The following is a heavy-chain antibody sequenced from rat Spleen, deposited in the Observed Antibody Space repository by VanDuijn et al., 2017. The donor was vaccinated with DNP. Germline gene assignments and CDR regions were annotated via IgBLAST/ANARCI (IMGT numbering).Heavy chain of an antibody. D-gene: IGHD1-2*01. CDR3: ARGSSSIYWYFDF. J-gene: IGHJ1*01. CDR2: IIHDGKRT. Sequence: EVQLVESGGGLVQPGRSRKLSCAASGFTFSDYNMAWVRQAPKKGLEWVATIIHDGKRTYYGDSVKGRFTISRVDAKSSLYLQMSSLKSEDTATYYCARGSSSIYWYFDFWGPGTMVTVSS. V-gene: IGHV5S10*01. CDR1: GFTFSDYN.